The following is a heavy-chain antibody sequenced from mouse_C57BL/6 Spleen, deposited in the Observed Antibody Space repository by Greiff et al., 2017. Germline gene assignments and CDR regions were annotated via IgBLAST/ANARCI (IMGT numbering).Heavy chain of an antibody. V-gene: IGHV1-18*01. J-gene: IGHJ4*01. CDR3: ARVPYYGFYYAMDY. CDR1: GYTFTDYN. D-gene: IGHD1-1*01. CDR2: INPNNGGT. Sequence: EVQLQQSGPELVKPGASVKIPCKASGYTFTDYNMDWVKQSHGKSLEWIGDINPNNGGTIYNQKFKGKATLTVEKSSSTAYMELRSLTSEDTAVYYCARVPYYGFYYAMDYWGQGTSVTVSS.